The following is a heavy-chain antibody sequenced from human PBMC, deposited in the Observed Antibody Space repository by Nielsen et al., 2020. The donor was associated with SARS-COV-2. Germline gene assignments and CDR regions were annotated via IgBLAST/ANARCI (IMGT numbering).Heavy chain of an antibody. J-gene: IGHJ4*02. CDR2: ISYDGSNK. Sequence: GSLRLSCAASGFTFSSYAMHWVRQAPGKGLEWVAVISYDGSNKYYADSVKGRFTISRDNSKNTLYLQMNSLRAEDTAVYYCASLAAAGLDYWGQGTLVTVSS. D-gene: IGHD6-13*01. CDR1: GFTFSSYA. V-gene: IGHV3-30*04. CDR3: ASLAAAGLDY.